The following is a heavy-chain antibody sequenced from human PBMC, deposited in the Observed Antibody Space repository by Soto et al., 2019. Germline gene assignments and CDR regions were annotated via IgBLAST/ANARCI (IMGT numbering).Heavy chain of an antibody. CDR3: ARGGAARRYYYYGMGV. V-gene: IGHV4-4*02. J-gene: IGHJ6*02. CDR1: GGSISSSNW. Sequence: PSETLSLTCAVSGGSISSSNWWSWVRQPPGKGLEWIGYIYYSGSTNYNPSLKSRVTISVDTSKNQFSLKLSSVTAADTAVYYCARGGAARRYYYYGMGVWGQGTTVTVSS. D-gene: IGHD6-6*01. CDR2: IYYSGST.